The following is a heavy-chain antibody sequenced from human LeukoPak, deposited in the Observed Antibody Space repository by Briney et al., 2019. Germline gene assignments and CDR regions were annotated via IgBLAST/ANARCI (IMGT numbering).Heavy chain of an antibody. CDR3: ARDHSSVYFFDY. CDR1: GYTFTGYY. CDR2: INPNSGGT. V-gene: IGHV1-2*02. J-gene: IGHJ4*02. D-gene: IGHD3-22*01. Sequence: ASVKVSCKASGYTFTGYYMHWVRQAPGQGLEWMGWINPNSGGTNYAQKFQGRVTMTRDTSTSTVYMELSSLRPEDTAVYYCARDHSSVYFFDYWGQGTLVTVSS.